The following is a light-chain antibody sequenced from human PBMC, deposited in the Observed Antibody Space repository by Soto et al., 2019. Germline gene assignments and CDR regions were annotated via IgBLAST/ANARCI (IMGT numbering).Light chain of an antibody. Sequence: DIQMTQSPSTLSASVGDRVTITCRASQSITIRLAWFQQKPGKAPSLLIYKASTLQSGVPSRFSGSGSGTDFTLTISNLQPGDFATYYCQQYESQWTFGQGKKVEIK. J-gene: IGKJ1*01. CDR1: QSITIR. CDR3: QQYESQWT. CDR2: KAS. V-gene: IGKV1-5*03.